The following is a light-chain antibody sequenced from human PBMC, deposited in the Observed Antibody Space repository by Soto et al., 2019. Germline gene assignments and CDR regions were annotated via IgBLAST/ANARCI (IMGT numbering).Light chain of an antibody. V-gene: IGKV1-39*01. J-gene: IGKJ1*01. Sequence: DILMTQSPSSLSASVGDRVTITCRASQRISSYLNWYQQKPGKAPNLLIWDASTLQSGVPSRFSGSGSGTDFSLTISSLKPEDFATYYCQQTYAPPRTFVQGTKLDIK. CDR2: DAS. CDR3: QQTYAPPRT. CDR1: QRISSY.